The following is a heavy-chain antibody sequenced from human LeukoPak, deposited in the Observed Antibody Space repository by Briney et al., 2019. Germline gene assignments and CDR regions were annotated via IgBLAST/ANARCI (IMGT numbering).Heavy chain of an antibody. CDR3: ARRAHCSSTSCANWYFDL. J-gene: IGHJ2*01. Sequence: GGSLRLSCAASGFTFSSYEMNWVRQAPGKGLEWVSYISSSGSTIYYADSVKGRFTISRDNAKNSLYLQMNSLRAEDTAVYYCARRAHCSSTSCANWYFDLWGRGTLVTVSS. D-gene: IGHD2-2*01. V-gene: IGHV3-48*03. CDR1: GFTFSSYE. CDR2: ISSSGSTI.